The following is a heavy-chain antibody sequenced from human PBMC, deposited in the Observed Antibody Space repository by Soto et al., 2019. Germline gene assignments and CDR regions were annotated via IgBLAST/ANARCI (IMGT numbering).Heavy chain of an antibody. CDR2: INAGNGNT. D-gene: IGHD2-2*01. CDR3: ARAPCSSTSCYYGMDV. J-gene: IGHJ6*02. Sequence: QVQLVQSGAEVKKPGASVKVSCKASGYTFTSYAMHWVRQAPEQRLEWMGWINAGNGNTKYSQKFQGRVTITRDTSASTAYMELSSLRSEDTAVYYCARAPCSSTSCYYGMDVWGQGTTVTVSS. V-gene: IGHV1-3*01. CDR1: GYTFTSYA.